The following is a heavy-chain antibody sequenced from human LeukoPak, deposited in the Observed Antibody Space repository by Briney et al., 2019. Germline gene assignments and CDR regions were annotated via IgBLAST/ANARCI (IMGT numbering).Heavy chain of an antibody. D-gene: IGHD2-15*01. CDR3: ARVIVVVVGASDQFDY. J-gene: IGHJ4*02. CDR2: IKEDGSAK. CDR1: RFTFSAYW. V-gene: IGHV3-7*01. Sequence: GGSLRLSCAASRFTFSAYWMTWVRQAPGKGLEWVANIKEDGSAKYYGDSVKGRFTISRDNAKNSLYLQMNSLRVEDTAMYYCARVIVVVVGASDQFDYWGQGSLVTVSS.